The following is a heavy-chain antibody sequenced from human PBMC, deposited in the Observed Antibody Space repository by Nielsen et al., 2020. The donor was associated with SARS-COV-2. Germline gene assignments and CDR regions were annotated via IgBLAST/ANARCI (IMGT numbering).Heavy chain of an antibody. CDR3: ARNLLRFHLYYYYGMDV. J-gene: IGHJ6*02. Sequence: ASVKVSCKASGYTFTSYAMNWVRQAPRQGLEWMGWINTNTGNPTYAQGFTGRFVFSLDTSVSTAYLQISSLKAEDTAVYYCARNLLRFHLYYYYGMDVWGQGTTVTVSS. CDR1: GYTFTSYA. D-gene: IGHD3-3*01. CDR2: INTNTGNP. V-gene: IGHV7-4-1*02.